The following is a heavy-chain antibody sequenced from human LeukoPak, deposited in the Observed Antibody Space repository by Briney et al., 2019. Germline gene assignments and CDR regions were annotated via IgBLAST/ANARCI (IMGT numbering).Heavy chain of an antibody. CDR3: TRAGWSTVPDY. J-gene: IGHJ4*02. CDR1: GFTFSSYS. Sequence: PGGSLRLSCAASGFTFSSYSMNWVRQAPGKGLEWVGFIRSKAYGGTTEYAASVKGRFTISRDDSKSIAYLQMNSLKTEDTAVYYCTRAGWSTVPDYWGQGTLVTVSS. D-gene: IGHD4-17*01. CDR2: IRSKAYGGTT. V-gene: IGHV3-49*04.